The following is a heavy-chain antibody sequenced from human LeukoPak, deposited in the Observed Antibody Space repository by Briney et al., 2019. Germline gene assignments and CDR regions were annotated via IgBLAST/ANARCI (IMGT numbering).Heavy chain of an antibody. V-gene: IGHV4-39*07. CDR1: GGSIISSSYY. Sequence: PSETLSLTCTVSGGSIISSSYYWGWIRQPPGQGLEWIGSIYYSGSTYYNPSLKSRVTISVDTSKNQFSLKLSSVTAADTAVYYCARDVRNYYDSSGYYLFDYWGQGTLVTVSS. CDR3: ARDVRNYYDSSGYYLFDY. D-gene: IGHD3-22*01. J-gene: IGHJ4*02. CDR2: IYYSGST.